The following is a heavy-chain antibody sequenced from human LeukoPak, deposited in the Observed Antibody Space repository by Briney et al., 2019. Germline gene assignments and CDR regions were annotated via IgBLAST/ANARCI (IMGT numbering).Heavy chain of an antibody. Sequence: GGSLRLSCAASGFTFSSYSMNWVRQAPGKGLEWVSSISSSSSYIYYADSVKGRFTISRDNAKNSLYLQMNSLRAEDTAVYYCARAQSLLWFGELSEQNYCYYYGMDVWGQGTTVTVSS. V-gene: IGHV3-21*01. CDR2: ISSSSSYI. CDR3: ARAQSLLWFGELSEQNYCYYYGMDV. CDR1: GFTFSSYS. D-gene: IGHD3-10*01. J-gene: IGHJ6*02.